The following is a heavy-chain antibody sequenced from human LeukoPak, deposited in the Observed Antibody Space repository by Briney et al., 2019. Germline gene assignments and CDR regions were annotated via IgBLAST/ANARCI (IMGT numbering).Heavy chain of an antibody. Sequence: ASVKVSCKASGYTFTDYYMHWVRQAPGQGLEWMGRINPNSGGTNYAQKFQGRVTMTRDTSISTAYMELSRLRSDDTAVYYCAREDFGGYSYGREYDYWGQGTLVTVSS. V-gene: IGHV1-2*06. CDR3: AREDFGGYSYGREYDY. D-gene: IGHD5-18*01. CDR1: GYTFTDYY. J-gene: IGHJ4*02. CDR2: INPNSGGT.